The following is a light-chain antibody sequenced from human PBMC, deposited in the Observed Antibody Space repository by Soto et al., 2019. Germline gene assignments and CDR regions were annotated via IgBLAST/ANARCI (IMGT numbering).Light chain of an antibody. CDR1: SSDVGRYNY. J-gene: IGLJ1*01. Sequence: QSVLTQPASVSGSPGQSITISCTGTSSDVGRYNYVSWYQQHPGKAPQLMIYEVSNRPSGVSNRFSGSKSGNTASLTISGLQAEDEADYYCGSYTSSSTYVFGTGTKVTVL. CDR2: EVS. CDR3: GSYTSSSTYV. V-gene: IGLV2-14*01.